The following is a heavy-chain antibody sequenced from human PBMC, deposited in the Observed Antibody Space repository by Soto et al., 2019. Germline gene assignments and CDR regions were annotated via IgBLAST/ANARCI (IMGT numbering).Heavy chain of an antibody. D-gene: IGHD3-16*02. J-gene: IGHJ1*01. CDR3: ARVSQSFIEYFQY. V-gene: IGHV3-48*03. CDR1: GFTFSSYE. Sequence: ESGGGLVQPGGSLRLSCVASGFTFSSYEMIWVRQAPGEGLEWVSYISGTGYTIHYADSVKGRFTISRDSAKNSLYLQMNSLRAEDTAIYYCARVSQSFIEYFQYWGQGTLVTVSS. CDR2: ISGTGYTI.